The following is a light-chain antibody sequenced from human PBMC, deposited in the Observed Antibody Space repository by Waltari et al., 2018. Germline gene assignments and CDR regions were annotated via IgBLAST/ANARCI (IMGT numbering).Light chain of an antibody. CDR2: QDD. Sequence: SYELTQPPSVSVSPGPTATLSCSGDDLTTKYPCWYQQKPGQSPLLVIYQDDRRPSGIPERFSGSNSGNTATLTISGTQAMDEADYYCQAWDSSAAGVFGPGTKVTVL. CDR3: QAWDSSAAGV. J-gene: IGLJ1*01. V-gene: IGLV3-1*01. CDR1: DLTTKY.